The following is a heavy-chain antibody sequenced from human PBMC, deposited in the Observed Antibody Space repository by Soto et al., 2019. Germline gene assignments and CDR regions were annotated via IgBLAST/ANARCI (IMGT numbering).Heavy chain of an antibody. J-gene: IGHJ6*01. D-gene: IGHD1-1*01. CDR2: IWHDGSNK. CDR3: AREDWDDADYCGMGV. V-gene: IGHV3-33*01. CDR1: GFTFSSYT. Sequence: QVQVVESGGGVVQPGRSLRLSCAASGFTFSSYTMYWVRQAPGKGLEGVAVIWHDGSNKYYVDSVKGRFTISRDNSKNTLYRQTNSLRDEATAVYYCAREDWDDADYCGMGVWGQGTTVTVSS.